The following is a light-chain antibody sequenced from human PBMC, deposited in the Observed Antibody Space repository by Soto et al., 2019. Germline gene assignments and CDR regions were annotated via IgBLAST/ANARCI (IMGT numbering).Light chain of an antibody. Sequence: QSVLTQPPSASGSPGQSVTISCTGTTSDIGSYNYVSWYQQHPGKAPKFMIYEVSKRPSGVPDRFSGSKSGNTASLTVSGLQAEGGPDYYGAPYPASDTYVVLAGGTKLP. CDR3: APYPASDTYVV. V-gene: IGLV2-8*01. CDR2: EVS. J-gene: IGLJ2*01. CDR1: TSDIGSYNY.